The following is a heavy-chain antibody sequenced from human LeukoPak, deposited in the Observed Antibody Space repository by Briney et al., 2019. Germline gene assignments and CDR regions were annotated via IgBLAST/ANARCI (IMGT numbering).Heavy chain of an antibody. CDR2: INHSGST. Sequence: PGGSLRLSCAASGFTFRNYWMSWIRQPPGKGLEWIGEINHSGSTNYNPSLKSRVTISVDTSKNQFSLKLSSVTAADTAVYYCARARGGYSYGYTLSYWGQGTLVTVSS. CDR1: GFTFRNYW. J-gene: IGHJ4*02. V-gene: IGHV4-34*01. CDR3: ARARGGYSYGYTLSY. D-gene: IGHD5-18*01.